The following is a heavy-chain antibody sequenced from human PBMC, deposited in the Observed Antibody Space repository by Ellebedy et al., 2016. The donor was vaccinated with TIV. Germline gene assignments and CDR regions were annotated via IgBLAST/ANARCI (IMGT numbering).Heavy chain of an antibody. CDR2: IIPILGIT. CDR3: ATDSRYSYGYRFNF. Sequence: ASVKVSCKSSGGTFSSCAINWVRQAPGQGLEWMGRIIPILGITSYAQKFQARVTVTADKSTSTAYMELSSLRSEDTAVYYCATDSRYSYGYRFNFWGQGTLVIVSS. V-gene: IGHV1-69*04. D-gene: IGHD5-18*01. CDR1: GGTFSSCA. J-gene: IGHJ4*02.